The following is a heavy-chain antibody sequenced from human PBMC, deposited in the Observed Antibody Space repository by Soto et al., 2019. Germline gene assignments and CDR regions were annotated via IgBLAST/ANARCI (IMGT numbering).Heavy chain of an antibody. J-gene: IGHJ5*02. V-gene: IGHV3-11*01. CDR1: GIRFSDYY. CDR3: AADPTMRGYFRFGP. CDR2: INGGGGTI. Sequence: NPGWSLRLSCAASGIRFSDYYMSLIRQAPGKGLEWVSYINGGGGTIYYADSVRGRFTISRDKAKKSLYLQMNSLRAEDTAVYYCAADPTMRGYFRFGPWGEGTLVTVSS. D-gene: IGHD2-15*01.